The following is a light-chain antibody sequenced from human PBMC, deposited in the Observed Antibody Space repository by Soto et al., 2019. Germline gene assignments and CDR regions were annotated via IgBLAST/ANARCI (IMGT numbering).Light chain of an antibody. Sequence: QAVVTQPPSVSGAPGQRVTISCTGSSSNIGAGYDVYWYQQLPGTAPKLLIYSNNQRPSGVPDRFSGSKSGTSASLAISGLRSEDEADYYCAAWDDSLSGWVFGGGTKLTVL. J-gene: IGLJ3*02. CDR1: SSNIGAGYD. CDR3: AAWDDSLSGWV. V-gene: IGLV1-47*02. CDR2: SNN.